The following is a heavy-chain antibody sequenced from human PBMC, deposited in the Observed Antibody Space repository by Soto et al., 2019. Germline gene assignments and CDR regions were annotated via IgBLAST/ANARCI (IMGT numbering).Heavy chain of an antibody. CDR2: IYYSGST. CDR1: GGSISSYY. J-gene: IGHJ4*02. Sequence: SETLSLTCTVSGGSISSYYWSWIRQPPGKGLEWIGYIYYSGSTNYNPSPKSRVTISVDTSKNQFSLKLSSVTAADTAVYYCARRYGWNFDYWGQGTLVTVSS. D-gene: IGHD6-19*01. V-gene: IGHV4-59*08. CDR3: ARRYGWNFDY.